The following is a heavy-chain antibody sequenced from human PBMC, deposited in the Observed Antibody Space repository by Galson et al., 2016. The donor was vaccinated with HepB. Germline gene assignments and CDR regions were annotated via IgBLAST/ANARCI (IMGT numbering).Heavy chain of an antibody. V-gene: IGHV1-18*01. CDR2: ISPYNGDT. CDR3: AREGTTHKSFEY. Sequence: SVKVSCKASGYTFNNYVITWVRQAPGQGLEWMGWISPYNGDTNYAQKIQRRASMTTDTSTSTAYMELRSLRSDDTAVYYCAREGTTHKSFEYWGQGTLVTVSS. D-gene: IGHD1-14*01. CDR1: GYTFNNYV. J-gene: IGHJ4*02.